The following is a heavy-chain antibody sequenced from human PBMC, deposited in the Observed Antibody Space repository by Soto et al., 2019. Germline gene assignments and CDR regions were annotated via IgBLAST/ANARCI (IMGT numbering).Heavy chain of an antibody. D-gene: IGHD6-19*01. CDR2: ISAYNGNT. V-gene: IGHV1-18*01. J-gene: IGHJ5*02. CDR1: GYTFTSYG. CDR3: ARNIAVAGTGWFDP. Sequence: EASVKVSCKASGYTFTSYGISWVRQAPGQGLEWMGWISAYNGNTNYAQKLQGRVTMTTDTSTSTAYMELRSLRSDDTAVYYCARNIAVAGTGWFDPWGQGTLVTVSS.